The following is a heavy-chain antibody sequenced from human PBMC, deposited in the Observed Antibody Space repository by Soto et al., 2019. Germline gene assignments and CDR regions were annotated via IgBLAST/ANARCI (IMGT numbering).Heavy chain of an antibody. D-gene: IGHD4-17*01. CDR1: GGSMSSYY. V-gene: IGHV4-59*01. CDR2: IFYSGTT. J-gene: IGHJ4*02. Sequence: QVQLQESGPGLVKPSETLSLTCTVSGGSMSSYYWSWIRQPPGMGLEWIGDIFYSGTTNYNPSLKRRATISVDTSKDHFSLHLSSVTPADTAVYYCERGGTVLNGFDYWGQGTLVTVSS. CDR3: ERGGTVLNGFDY.